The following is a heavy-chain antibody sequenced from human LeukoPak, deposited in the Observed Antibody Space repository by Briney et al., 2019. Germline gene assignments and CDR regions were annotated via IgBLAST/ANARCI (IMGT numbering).Heavy chain of an antibody. J-gene: IGHJ4*02. V-gene: IGHV3-9*01. CDR1: GFTFDDYA. CDR2: ISWNSGSI. CDR3: AKARGFGELLPLTH. Sequence: GGSLRLSCAASGFTFDDYAMHWARQAPGKGLEWVSGISWNSGSIGYADSVKGRFTISRDNAKNSLYLQMNSLRAEDTALYYCAKARGFGELLPLTHWGQGTLVTVSS. D-gene: IGHD3-10*01.